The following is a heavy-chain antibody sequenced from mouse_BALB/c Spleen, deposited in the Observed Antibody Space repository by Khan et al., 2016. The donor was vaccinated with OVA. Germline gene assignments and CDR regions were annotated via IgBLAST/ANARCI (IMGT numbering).Heavy chain of an antibody. J-gene: IGHJ4*01. CDR3: AKGLWYYYFALDY. D-gene: IGHD2-1*01. CDR2: IWGGGST. CDR1: GFSLSDYG. Sequence: QVQLKQSGPGLVAPSQSLSITCTVSGFSLSDYGVSWIRQPPGKGLEWLGVIWGGGSTYYNSALKSRLSISKDNSKSQVFLKMNSLQTDDTAIYYCAKGLWYYYFALDYGGQGTSVTVSS. V-gene: IGHV2-6-5*01.